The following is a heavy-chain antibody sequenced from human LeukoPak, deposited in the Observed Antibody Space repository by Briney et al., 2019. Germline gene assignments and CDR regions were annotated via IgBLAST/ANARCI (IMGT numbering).Heavy chain of an antibody. CDR2: IYSGGST. J-gene: IGHJ4*02. Sequence: PGGSLRLSCAASGFTVSSNYMSWVRQAPGKGLEWVSVIYSGGSTYYADSVKGRFTISRDNSKDTLYLQMNSLRAEDTAVYYCAREVSYGDHNYFDYWGQGTLVTVSS. CDR3: AREVSYGDHNYFDY. D-gene: IGHD4-17*01. V-gene: IGHV3-53*01. CDR1: GFTVSSNY.